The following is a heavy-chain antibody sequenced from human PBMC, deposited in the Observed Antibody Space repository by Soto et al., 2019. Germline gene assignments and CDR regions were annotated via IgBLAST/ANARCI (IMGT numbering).Heavy chain of an antibody. CDR2: INHSGST. CDR1: GGSFSGYY. J-gene: IGHJ4*02. V-gene: IGHV4-34*01. CDR3: ASLRGQRAVAATTFDY. D-gene: IGHD2-15*01. Sequence: SETLSLTCAVYGGSFSGYYWSWIRQPPGKGLEWFGEINHSGSTNYNPSLKSRVTISVDTSKNQFSLKLSSVTAADTAVYYCASLRGQRAVAATTFDYWGQGTLVTVSS.